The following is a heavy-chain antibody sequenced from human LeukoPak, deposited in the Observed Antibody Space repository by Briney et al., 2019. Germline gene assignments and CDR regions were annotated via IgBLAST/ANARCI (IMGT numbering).Heavy chain of an antibody. Sequence: GGSLRLSCAASGFTFSSYWMHWVRQAPGKGLGWVSRINSDGSSTSYADSVKGRFTISRDNAKNTLYLQMNSLRAEDTAVYYCARDKLTTVTPYFDYWGQGTLVTVSS. CDR3: ARDKLTTVTPYFDY. D-gene: IGHD4-17*01. J-gene: IGHJ4*02. V-gene: IGHV3-74*01. CDR1: GFTFSSYW. CDR2: INSDGSST.